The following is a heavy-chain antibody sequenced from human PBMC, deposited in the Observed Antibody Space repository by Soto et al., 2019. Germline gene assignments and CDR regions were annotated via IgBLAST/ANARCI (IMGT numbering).Heavy chain of an antibody. CDR2: VSSDGSKK. Sequence: QVQLVESGGGVVQPGRSLRLSCAASGFTFSNYGMNWVRQAPGKGLEWVAVVSSDGSKKYYVDSVNGRFTISRDNSKNTLFLQMDSLAGEDTAVYYCATDGPGKQSLVGYYFDYWGQGTSVTVSS. V-gene: IGHV3-30*03. D-gene: IGHD6-19*01. J-gene: IGHJ4*02. CDR3: ATDGPGKQSLVGYYFDY. CDR1: GFTFSNYG.